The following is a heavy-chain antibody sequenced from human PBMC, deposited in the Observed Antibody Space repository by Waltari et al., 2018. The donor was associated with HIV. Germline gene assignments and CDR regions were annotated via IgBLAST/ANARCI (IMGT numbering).Heavy chain of an antibody. V-gene: IGHV3-23*01. J-gene: IGHJ4*02. CDR2: ISGSGGST. CDR3: AKGCTNGVCYTDY. Sequence: EVQLLESGGGLVQPGGSLSLSCAASGFTFSSYSMSWVRQAPGKGLEWVSAISGSGGSTYYADSVKGRFTISRDNSKNTLYLQMNSLRAEDTAVYYCAKGCTNGVCYTDYWGQGTLVTVSS. D-gene: IGHD2-8*01. CDR1: GFTFSSYS.